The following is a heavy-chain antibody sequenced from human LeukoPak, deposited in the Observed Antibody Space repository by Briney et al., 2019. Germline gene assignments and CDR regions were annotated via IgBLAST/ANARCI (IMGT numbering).Heavy chain of an antibody. CDR1: GFTFSSYA. CDR3: AKAQTYYYDSSGYFL. D-gene: IGHD3-22*01. V-gene: IGHV3-23*01. Sequence: GGSLRLSCAASGFTFSSYAMSWVRQAPGRGLEWVSAISGSGGSTYYADSVKGRFTISRDSSKNTLYLQMNSLRAEDTAVYYCAKAQTYYYDSSGYFLWGQGTLVTVSS. J-gene: IGHJ4*02. CDR2: ISGSGGST.